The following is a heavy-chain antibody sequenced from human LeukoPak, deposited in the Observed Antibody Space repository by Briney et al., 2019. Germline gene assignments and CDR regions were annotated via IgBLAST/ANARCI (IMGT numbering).Heavy chain of an antibody. CDR2: ISSNGGST. CDR1: GFAFSSYA. V-gene: IGHV3-64*04. Sequence: GGSLRLSCSASGFAFSSYAMHWVRQAPGKGLEYVSAISSNGGSTYYADSVKGRFTISRDNSKNTLYLQMNSLRAEDTAVYYCTRDPPGEGIDFWGQGTLVTDSS. CDR3: TRDPPGEGIDF. D-gene: IGHD3-10*01. J-gene: IGHJ4*02.